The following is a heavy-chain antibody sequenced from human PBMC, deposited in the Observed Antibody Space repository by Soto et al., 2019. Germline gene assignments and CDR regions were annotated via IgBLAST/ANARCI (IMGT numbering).Heavy chain of an antibody. D-gene: IGHD2-15*01. CDR3: ARSRFAGCDAFDF. J-gene: IGHJ3*01. V-gene: IGHV1-45*02. CDR2: ITPFKSDT. Sequence: SVKVSCKASGYTFTFRYLHWVRQAPGQALEWMGWITPFKSDTNYAQKFQDRVTITRDRSVSTAYMELSNLRSDDTAMYYCARSRFAGCDAFDFWGQGMMVPV. CDR1: GYTFTFRY.